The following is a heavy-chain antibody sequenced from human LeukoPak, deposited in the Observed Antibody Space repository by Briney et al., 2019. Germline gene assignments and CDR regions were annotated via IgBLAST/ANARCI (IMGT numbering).Heavy chain of an antibody. D-gene: IGHD2-8*01. J-gene: IGHJ6*02. CDR2: ISAYNGNT. V-gene: IGHV1-18*01. CDR1: GYTFTSYG. Sequence: ASVKVSCKASGYTFTSYGISWVRQAPGQGLEWMGWISAYNGNTNYAQKLQGRVTMTTDTSTSTAYMELRSLRSDDTAVYYCAGEPADVTSGPYGMDVWGQGTTVTVSS. CDR3: AGEPADVTSGPYGMDV.